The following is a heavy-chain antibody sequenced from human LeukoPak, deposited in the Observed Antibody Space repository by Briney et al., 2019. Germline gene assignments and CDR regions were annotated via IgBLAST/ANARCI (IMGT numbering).Heavy chain of an antibody. Sequence: ASVKVSCKASGYTFTVYYMHWVRQAPGQGLEWMGWINPNSGGTNYAQKFQGRVTMTRDTSISTAYMELSRLRSDDTAVYYCARDPSSSWYFDYWGQGTLVTVSS. CDR2: INPNSGGT. CDR1: GYTFTVYY. CDR3: ARDPSSSWYFDY. D-gene: IGHD6-13*01. V-gene: IGHV1-2*02. J-gene: IGHJ4*02.